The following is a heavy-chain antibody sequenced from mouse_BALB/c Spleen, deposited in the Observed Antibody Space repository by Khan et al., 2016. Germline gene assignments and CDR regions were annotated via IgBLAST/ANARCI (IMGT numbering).Heavy chain of an antibody. D-gene: IGHD2-14*01. J-gene: IGHJ3*01. CDR2: INPDSSTI. CDR1: GFDFSRYW. V-gene: IGHV4-1*02. Sequence: EVKLLESGGGLVQPGGSLKLSCAASGFDFSRYWMSWVRQAPGKGLEWIGEINPDSSTIYYTPSLKDKFIISRDNAKHTLYLQMSKVRSEDTAVYYCARAGYRYDVAWFAYWGQGTLVTVSA. CDR3: ARAGYRYDVAWFAY.